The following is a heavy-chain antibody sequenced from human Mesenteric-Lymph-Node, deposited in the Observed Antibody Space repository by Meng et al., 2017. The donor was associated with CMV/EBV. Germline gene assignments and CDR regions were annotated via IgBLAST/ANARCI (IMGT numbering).Heavy chain of an antibody. V-gene: IGHV3-21*04. CDR1: GFTFSSYS. J-gene: IGHJ4*02. CDR3: ARAINIVVIAASGPYYFDY. CDR2: ISSSSSYI. D-gene: IGHD2-2*01. Sequence: GESLKISCAASGFTFSSYSMNWVRQAPGKGLEWVSSISSSSSYIYYADSVKGRFTISRDNAKNSLYLQMNSLRAEDTALYYCARAINIVVIAASGPYYFDYWGLGTLVTVSS.